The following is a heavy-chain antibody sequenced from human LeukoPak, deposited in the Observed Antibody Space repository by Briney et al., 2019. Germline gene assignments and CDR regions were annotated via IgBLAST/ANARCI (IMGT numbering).Heavy chain of an antibody. Sequence: GGSLRLSCAASGFTFSRYWLSWVRQAPGKGLEWVATIKQDGSEKYYVDSVKGRFTISRDNAKNSLYLQMNSLRAEDTAVYYCARDQSNDYWGQGTLVTVSS. CDR2: IKQDGSEK. CDR1: GFTFSRYW. CDR3: ARDQSNDY. V-gene: IGHV3-7*05. J-gene: IGHJ4*02.